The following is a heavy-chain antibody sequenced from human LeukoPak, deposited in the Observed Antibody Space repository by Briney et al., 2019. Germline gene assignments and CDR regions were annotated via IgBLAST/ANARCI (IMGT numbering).Heavy chain of an antibody. CDR2: INPSGGST. D-gene: IGHD5-18*01. J-gene: IGHJ4*02. V-gene: IGHV1-46*01. CDR1: GYTFTSYY. Sequence: ASVKVSCKASGYTFTSYYMHWVRQAPGQGLEWMAIINPSGGSTSYAQKFQGRVTMTRDTSTSTVYMELSSLRSEDTAVYYCARDGSDTAMVRSGDYWGQGTLVTVSP. CDR3: ARDGSDTAMVRSGDY.